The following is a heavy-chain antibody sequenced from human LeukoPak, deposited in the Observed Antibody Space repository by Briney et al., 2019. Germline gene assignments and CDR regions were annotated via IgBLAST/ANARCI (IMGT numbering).Heavy chain of an antibody. J-gene: IGHJ4*02. Sequence: SETLSLTCAVYGGCFSGHYWSWIRQSPGKGLEWIGESTHSGSTNYNPSLKSRLTISVDTSKNQFSLKLTSVTAADTAVYHCARGRTGAAALDFWGPGTLVTVSS. CDR3: ARGRTGAAALDF. CDR1: GGCFSGHY. V-gene: IGHV4-34*01. CDR2: STHSGST. D-gene: IGHD2-2*01.